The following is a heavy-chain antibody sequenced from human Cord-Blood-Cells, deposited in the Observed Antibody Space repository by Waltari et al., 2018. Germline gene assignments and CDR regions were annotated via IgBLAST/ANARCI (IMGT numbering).Heavy chain of an antibody. J-gene: IGHJ4*02. D-gene: IGHD2-2*01. V-gene: IGHV4-34*01. CDR3: ARGSSNVVPVAMTPSLFDY. CDR2: INHSGST. CDR1: GGSFSGYY. Sequence: QVQLQQWGAGLLKPSETLSLTCAANGGSFSGYYWSWIRQPPGKGLEWIGEINHSGSTNYNPSLKSRVTISVDTSKNQFSLKLSSVTAADTAVYYCARGSSNVVPVAMTPSLFDYWGQGTLVTVSS.